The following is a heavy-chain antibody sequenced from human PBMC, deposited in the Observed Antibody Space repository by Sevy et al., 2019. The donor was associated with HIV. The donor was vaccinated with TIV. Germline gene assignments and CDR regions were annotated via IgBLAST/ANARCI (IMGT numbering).Heavy chain of an antibody. CDR3: ARGGYTYGKGYFDY. J-gene: IGHJ4*02. V-gene: IGHV4-38-2*01. Sequence: SETLSLTCGVSGYSISSGYYWGWIRQPPGKGLEWIGGIYHSGSTYSNPSLKSRVTISVDTSKNQFSLKLGSVTAADTAVYYCARGGYTYGKGYFDYWCQGTLVTVSS. CDR2: IYHSGST. CDR1: GYSISSGYY. D-gene: IGHD5-18*01.